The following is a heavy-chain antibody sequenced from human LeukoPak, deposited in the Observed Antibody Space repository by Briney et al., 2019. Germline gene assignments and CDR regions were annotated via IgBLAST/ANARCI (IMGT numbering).Heavy chain of an antibody. CDR3: ASQYQLLRFDY. CDR2: IYYSGST. J-gene: IGHJ4*02. D-gene: IGHD2-2*01. CDR1: GGSISSSSYY. Sequence: SETLSLTCTVSGGSISSSSYYWGWIRQPPGKGLEWIGSIYYSGSTYYNPSLKSRVTISVDTSKNQFSLKLSSVAAAGTAVYYCASQYQLLRFDYWGQGTLVTVSS. V-gene: IGHV4-39*07.